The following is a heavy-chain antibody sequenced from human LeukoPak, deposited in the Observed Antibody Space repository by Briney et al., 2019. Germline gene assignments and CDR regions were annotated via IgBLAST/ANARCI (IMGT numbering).Heavy chain of an antibody. CDR2: IYTSGST. V-gene: IGHV4-4*07. CDR3: AREPYCSSTSCYPFDY. Sequence: SETLSLTCSVSGGFNTHYYWTWIRQPAGKGLEWIGRIYTSGSTNYNPSLKSRVTISVDTSKNQFSLKLSSVTAADTAVYYCAREPYCSSTSCYPFDYWGQGTLVTVSS. D-gene: IGHD2-2*01. CDR1: GGFNTHYY. J-gene: IGHJ4*02.